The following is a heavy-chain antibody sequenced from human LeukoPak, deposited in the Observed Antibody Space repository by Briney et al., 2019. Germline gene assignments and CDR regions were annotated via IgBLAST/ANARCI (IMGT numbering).Heavy chain of an antibody. CDR2: ISYDGSNK. D-gene: IGHD1-26*01. CDR1: GFTFSNYG. J-gene: IGHJ6*02. V-gene: IGHV3-30*18. CDR3: AKSRRVGATWFGMDV. Sequence: GGSLRLSCAASGFTFSNYGIHWVRQAPGKGLGWVAVISYDGSNKYYADSVKGRFTISRDTSKNTLYLQMNSLRAEDTAVYYCAKSRRVGATWFGMDVWGQGTTVTVSS.